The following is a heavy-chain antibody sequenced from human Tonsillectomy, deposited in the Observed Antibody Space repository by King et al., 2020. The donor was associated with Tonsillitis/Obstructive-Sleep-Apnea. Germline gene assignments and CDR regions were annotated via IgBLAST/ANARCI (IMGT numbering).Heavy chain of an antibody. D-gene: IGHD4-23*01. Sequence: QLVQSGGGVVQPGRSLRLSCAASGFTFSSYAMHWVRQAPGKGLEWVAVISYDGSNKYYADSVKGRFTISRDNSKNTLYLQMNSLRAEDTAVYYCARAAGNVGGNSAYWGQGTLVTVSS. CDR1: GFTFSSYA. CDR2: ISYDGSNK. V-gene: IGHV3-30*04. J-gene: IGHJ4*02. CDR3: ARAAGNVGGNSAY.